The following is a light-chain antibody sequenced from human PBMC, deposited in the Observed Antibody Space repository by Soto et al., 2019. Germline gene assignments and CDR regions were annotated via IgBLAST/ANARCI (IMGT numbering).Light chain of an antibody. CDR3: QSYTGAPWT. J-gene: IGKJ1*01. Sequence: DIQRTQSPSSLSASVGDRVTITCRASQGISTYLVWYQQKPGTVPKLLIFAASTLQSGVPSRFSGSGSGTDFTLTISSLQPEDVATYYCQSYTGAPWTFGQGTKVEI. CDR2: AAS. CDR1: QGISTY. V-gene: IGKV1-27*01.